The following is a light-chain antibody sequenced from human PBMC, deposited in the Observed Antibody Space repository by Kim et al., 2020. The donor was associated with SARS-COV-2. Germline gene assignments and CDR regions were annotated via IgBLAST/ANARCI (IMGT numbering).Light chain of an antibody. J-gene: IGKJ2*01. CDR3: QQYYSTPYT. CDR1: QSVLYSSSNKNY. CDR2: WAS. Sequence: VITQSPDSLAVYLGERATINCKSSQSVLYSSSNKNYLAWFQQKPGQPPKLLIHWASTRESGVPDRFSGSGSGTDFTLTISSLQAEDVAVYYCQQYYSTPYTFGQGTKLEI. V-gene: IGKV4-1*01.